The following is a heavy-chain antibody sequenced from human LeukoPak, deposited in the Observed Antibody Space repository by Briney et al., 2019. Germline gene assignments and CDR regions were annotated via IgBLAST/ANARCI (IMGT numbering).Heavy chain of an antibody. CDR1: GGSFSGYY. V-gene: IGHV4-34*01. J-gene: IGHJ4*02. CDR2: INHSGST. CDR3: ARGYYYDSSGYYPVFDY. Sequence: PSETLSLTCAVYGGSFSGYYWSWIRQAPGKGLEWIGEINHSGSTNYNPSLKSRVTISVDTSKNQFSLKLSSVTAADTAVYYCARGYYYDSSGYYPVFDYWGQGTLVTVSS. D-gene: IGHD3-22*01.